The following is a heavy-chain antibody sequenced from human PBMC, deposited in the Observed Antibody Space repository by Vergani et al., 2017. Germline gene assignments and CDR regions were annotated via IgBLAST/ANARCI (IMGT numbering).Heavy chain of an antibody. CDR2: ISSSSSYI. J-gene: IGHJ4*02. CDR1: GFTFSSYS. D-gene: IGHD5-24*01. Sequence: EVQLVESGGGLVKPRGSLRLSCAASGFTFSSYSMNWVRQAPGKGLEWVSSISSSSSYIYYADSVKGRFTISRDNAKNSLYLQMNSLRAEDTAVYYCARVLEMATFDYWGQGTLVTVSS. CDR3: ARVLEMATFDY. V-gene: IGHV3-21*01.